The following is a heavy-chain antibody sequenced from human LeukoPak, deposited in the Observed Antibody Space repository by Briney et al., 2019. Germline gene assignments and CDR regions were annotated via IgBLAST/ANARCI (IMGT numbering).Heavy chain of an antibody. V-gene: IGHV4-59*01. Sequence: PSETLSPTCTVSGGSISSYYWSWIRQPPGKGLEWIGYIYYSGSTNYNPSLKSRVTISVDTSKNQFSLKLSSVTAADTAVYYCARDRYCSGGSCPYYFDYWGQGTLVTVSS. CDR2: IYYSGST. CDR3: ARDRYCSGGSCPYYFDY. CDR1: GGSISSYY. D-gene: IGHD2-15*01. J-gene: IGHJ4*02.